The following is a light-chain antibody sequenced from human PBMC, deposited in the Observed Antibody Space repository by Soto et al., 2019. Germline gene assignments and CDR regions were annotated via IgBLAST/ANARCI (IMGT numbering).Light chain of an antibody. J-gene: IGKJ1*01. CDR3: QQYDSSRT. V-gene: IGKV3-20*01. CDR2: GAS. CDR1: QSVSSSS. Sequence: EIVLTQSPVTLSLSPGERATLSCRASQSVSSSSLAWYRHKPGQAPSLLIYGASNRATGISGRFSGSGSGTDFTLTISGLEPEDFAVYYCQQYDSSRTFGQGTKVEIK.